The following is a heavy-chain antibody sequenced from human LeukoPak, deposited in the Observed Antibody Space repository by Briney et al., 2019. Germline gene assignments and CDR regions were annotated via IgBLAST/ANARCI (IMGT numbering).Heavy chain of an antibody. J-gene: IGHJ4*02. D-gene: IGHD6-13*01. CDR1: GGSISSSCYY. Sequence: SETLSLTCTVSGGSISSSCYYWGWIRQPPGKGLEWIGSIYYSGSTYYNRSLKSRVTISVDTSKNQFSLKLSSVTAADTAVYYCARGGRAAGTFGYWGQGTLVTVSS. CDR2: IYYSGST. CDR3: ARGGRAAGTFGY. V-gene: IGHV4-39*01.